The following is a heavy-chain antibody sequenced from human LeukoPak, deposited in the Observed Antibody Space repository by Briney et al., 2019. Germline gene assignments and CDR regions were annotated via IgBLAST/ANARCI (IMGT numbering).Heavy chain of an antibody. CDR3: ARDKKGIAARDY. CDR1: GFTFSSFS. J-gene: IGHJ4*02. D-gene: IGHD6-6*01. CDR2: ISSSSSFI. Sequence: GGSLRLSCAASGFTFSSFSMNWVRQAPGKGLEWVSSISSSSSFIYYADSVKGRFTISRDNAKNSLFLQMDSLRAEDTAVYYCARDKKGIAARDYWGQGVLVTVSS. V-gene: IGHV3-21*01.